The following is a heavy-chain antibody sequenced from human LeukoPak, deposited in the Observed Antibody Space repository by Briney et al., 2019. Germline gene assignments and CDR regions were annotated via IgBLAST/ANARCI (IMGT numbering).Heavy chain of an antibody. CDR2: IYYSGST. V-gene: IGHV4-39*01. Sequence: SETLSLTCTVSGGSISSSSYYWGWIRHPPGKGLEWIGSIYYSGSTYYNPSLKSRVTISVDTSKNQFSLKLSSVTAADTAVYYCARRGYQRGFDYWGQGTLVTVSS. CDR3: ARRGYQRGFDY. CDR1: GGSISSSSYY. J-gene: IGHJ4*02. D-gene: IGHD6-13*01.